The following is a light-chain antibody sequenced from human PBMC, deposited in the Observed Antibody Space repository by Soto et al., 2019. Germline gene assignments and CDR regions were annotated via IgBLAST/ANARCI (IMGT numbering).Light chain of an antibody. J-gene: IGKJ4*01. Sequence: DIQLTQSPSFLSASVGDRVTITCRASQGINNYLAWYQQQPGKAPKLLIYAASTLQSGVPSRFSGSGSGTAFTLTITTLQPEDFATYYCQHHDSYPLTFAGGTKVEIK. CDR1: QGINNY. CDR3: QHHDSYPLT. CDR2: AAS. V-gene: IGKV1-9*01.